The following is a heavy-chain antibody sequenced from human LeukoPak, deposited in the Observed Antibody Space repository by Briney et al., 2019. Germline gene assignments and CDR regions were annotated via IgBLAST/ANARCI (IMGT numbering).Heavy chain of an antibody. CDR1: GFTFDGYA. CDR2: ISWDGGGT. Sequence: GGSLRLSCAASGFTFDGYAMHWVRQIPGKGLEWVSLISWDGGGTCYADSVKGRFTISRDNSKNSLYLQMNSLRVEDTAVYFCARDHLYYEISGPRFDYWGQGTRVTVSS. CDR3: ARDHLYYEISGPRFDY. J-gene: IGHJ4*02. D-gene: IGHD3-16*01. V-gene: IGHV3-43D*03.